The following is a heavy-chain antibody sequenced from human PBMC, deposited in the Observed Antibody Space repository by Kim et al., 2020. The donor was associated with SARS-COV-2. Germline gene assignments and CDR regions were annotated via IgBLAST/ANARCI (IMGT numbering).Heavy chain of an antibody. CDR2: ISWNSGSI. V-gene: IGHV3-9*01. Sequence: GGSLRLFCAASGFTFDDYAMHWVRQAPGKGLEWVSGISWNSGSIGYADSVKGRFTISRDNAKNSLYLQMNSLRAEDTALYYCAKSGYVWGSYRFGGPPFDSWGQGTLVTVSS. J-gene: IGHJ4*02. CDR3: AKSGYVWGSYRFGGPPFDS. D-gene: IGHD3-16*02. CDR1: GFTFDDYA.